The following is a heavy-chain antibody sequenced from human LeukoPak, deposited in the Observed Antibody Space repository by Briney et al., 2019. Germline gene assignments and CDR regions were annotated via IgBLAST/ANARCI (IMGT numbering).Heavy chain of an antibody. Sequence: SETLSLTCTASGGSISSYYWSWIRQPPGEGLEWIGYIYYSGSTNYNPSLKSRVTISVDTSKNQFSLKLSSVTAADTAVYYCATRGSYYGSGTLGYDYYYGMDVWGKGTTVTVSS. CDR1: GGSISSYY. J-gene: IGHJ6*04. V-gene: IGHV4-59*01. CDR2: IYYSGST. D-gene: IGHD3-10*01. CDR3: ATRGSYYGSGTLGYDYYYGMDV.